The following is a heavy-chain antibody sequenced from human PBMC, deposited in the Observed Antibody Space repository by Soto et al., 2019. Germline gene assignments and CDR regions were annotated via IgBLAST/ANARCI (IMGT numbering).Heavy chain of an antibody. CDR3: ARAHIAVAGTDYYYGTDV. CDR2: IYHSGST. Sequence: PSETLSLTCAVSGGSISSSNWWSWVRQPPGKGLEWIGEIYHSGSTNYNPSLKSRVTISVDKSKNQFSLKLSSVTAADTAVYYCARAHIAVAGTDYYYGTDVWGQGTTVTVSS. J-gene: IGHJ6*02. V-gene: IGHV4-4*02. D-gene: IGHD6-19*01. CDR1: GGSISSSNW.